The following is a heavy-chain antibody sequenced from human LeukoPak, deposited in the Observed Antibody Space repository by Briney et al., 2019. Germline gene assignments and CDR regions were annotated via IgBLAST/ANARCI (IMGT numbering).Heavy chain of an antibody. CDR1: GYTFTGYY. Sequence: GASVTVSCKASGYTFTGYYMHWVRQAPGQGLEWMGWINPNSGGTNYAQKFQGRVTMTRDTSISTAYMELSRLRSDDTAVYYCARDSSRYYYGSGSYSEFDYWGQGTLVTVSS. D-gene: IGHD3-10*01. CDR2: INPNSGGT. CDR3: ARDSSRYYYGSGSYSEFDY. V-gene: IGHV1-2*02. J-gene: IGHJ4*02.